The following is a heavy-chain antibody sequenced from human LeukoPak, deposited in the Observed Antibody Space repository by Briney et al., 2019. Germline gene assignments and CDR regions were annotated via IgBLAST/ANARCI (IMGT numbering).Heavy chain of an antibody. V-gene: IGHV3-9*03. CDR2: ISWNSGSI. D-gene: IGHD2-2*01. Sequence: GGSLRLSCAASGFTFDDYAMHWVRQAPGKGREWVSGISWNSGSIGYADSVKGRFTISRDNAENSLYLQMNSLRAEDMALYYCAKGYCGSTSCHFAYWGQGTLVTVSS. CDR3: AKGYCGSTSCHFAY. CDR1: GFTFDDYA. J-gene: IGHJ4*02.